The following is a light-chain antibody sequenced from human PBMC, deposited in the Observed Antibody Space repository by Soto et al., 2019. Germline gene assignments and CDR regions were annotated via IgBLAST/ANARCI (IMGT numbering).Light chain of an antibody. CDR3: AAWDDRLSAAV. CDR2: RND. V-gene: IGLV1-47*01. CDR1: SSNIGSNY. J-gene: IGLJ2*01. Sequence: QSVLTQSPSASGTPGQRVTISCSGSSSNIGSNYVYWYQQLPGTAPKLLIYRNDERPSGVPDRLSDSKSDTSASLAISGLRSEDEADYFCAAWDDRLSAAVFGGGTKVTVL.